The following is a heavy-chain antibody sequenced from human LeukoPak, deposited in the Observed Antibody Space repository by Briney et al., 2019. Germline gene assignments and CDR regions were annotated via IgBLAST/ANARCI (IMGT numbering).Heavy chain of an antibody. CDR3: ARDPWIQLWSTTY. D-gene: IGHD5-18*01. CDR1: GYTFTGYY. V-gene: IGHV1-69*04. J-gene: IGHJ4*02. Sequence: SVKVSCKASGYTFTGYYMHWVRQAPGQGLEWMGRIIPILGIANYAQKFQGRVTITADKSTSTAYMELSSLRSEDTAVYYCARDPWIQLWSTTYWGQGTLVTVSS. CDR2: IIPILGIA.